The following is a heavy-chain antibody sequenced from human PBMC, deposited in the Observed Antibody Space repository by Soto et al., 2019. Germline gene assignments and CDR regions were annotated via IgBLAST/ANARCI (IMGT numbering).Heavy chain of an antibody. V-gene: IGHV1-2*02. Sequence: ASVKVSCKASGYTFTGYYMHWVRQAPGQGLEWMGWINPNSGGTNYAQKFQGRVTMTRDTSISTAYMGLSRLRSDDTAVYYCASYMVRGGGGYYGMDVWGQGTTVTVSS. D-gene: IGHD3-10*01. CDR1: GYTFTGYY. CDR3: ASYMVRGGGGYYGMDV. J-gene: IGHJ6*02. CDR2: INPNSGGT.